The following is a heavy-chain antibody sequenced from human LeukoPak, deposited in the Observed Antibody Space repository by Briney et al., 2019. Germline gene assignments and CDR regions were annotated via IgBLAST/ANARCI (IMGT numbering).Heavy chain of an antibody. CDR1: GGSISSSSHY. D-gene: IGHD3-3*01. CDR3: ARLISDFWSGYYLGTYYYYYYMDV. CDR2: IYYSGST. Sequence: SETLSLTCTVSGGSISSSSHYWGWIRQPPGKGLEWIGSIYYSGSTYYNPSLKSRGTISVDTSKNQFSLKLSSVTAADTAVYYCARLISDFWSGYYLGTYYYYYYMDVWGKGTTVTVSS. V-gene: IGHV4-39*01. J-gene: IGHJ6*03.